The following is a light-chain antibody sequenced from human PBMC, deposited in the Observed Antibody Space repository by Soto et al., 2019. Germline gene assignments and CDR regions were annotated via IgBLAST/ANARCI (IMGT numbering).Light chain of an antibody. CDR1: QSVATN. CDR3: QQYNNWPPRT. V-gene: IGKV3-15*01. Sequence: EAVLTQSPATLSVFPGERATLSCRASQSVATNLAWYQQRPGQAPRLLIYGASKRAIGLPARFSGSGSGTEFTLTITSLQSEDFAVYYCQQYNNWPPRTFGGGTKVDIK. CDR2: GAS. J-gene: IGKJ4*01.